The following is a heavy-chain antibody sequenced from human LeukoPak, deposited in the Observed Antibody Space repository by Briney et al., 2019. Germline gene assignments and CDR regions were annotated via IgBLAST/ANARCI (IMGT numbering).Heavy chain of an antibody. CDR1: GGSISNYY. V-gene: IGHV4-59*08. CDR2: IHYSGGT. J-gene: IGHJ3*02. CDR3: AKHSVLTGSGYAFDI. Sequence: SETLSLTRTVSGGSISNYYWSWIRQSPGKGLEWIGYIHYSGGTKYNPSLKSRVIISVDMSMNQFSLKLCSVTAADTAMYYCAKHSVLTGSGYAFDIWGQGTAVTVSS. D-gene: IGHD3-9*01.